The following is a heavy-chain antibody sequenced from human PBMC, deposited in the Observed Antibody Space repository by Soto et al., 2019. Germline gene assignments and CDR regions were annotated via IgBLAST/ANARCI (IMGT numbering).Heavy chain of an antibody. D-gene: IGHD4-17*01. J-gene: IGHJ6*03. V-gene: IGHV5-51*01. Sequence: GESLKISCKGSGYSFTSYWIGWVRQMPGKGLEWMGIIYPGDSDTRYSPSFQGQVTISADKSISTAYLQWSSLKASDTAMYYCARRGGYGDSAFRQNYYYYYMDVWGKGTTVTVSS. CDR1: GYSFTSYW. CDR3: ARRGGYGDSAFRQNYYYYYMDV. CDR2: IYPGDSDT.